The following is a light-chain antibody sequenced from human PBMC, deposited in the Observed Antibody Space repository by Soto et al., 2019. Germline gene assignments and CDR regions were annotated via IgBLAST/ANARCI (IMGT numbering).Light chain of an antibody. CDR2: GNS. CDR1: SSDIGAGYD. CDR3: QSYDSSLSGPS. J-gene: IGLJ2*01. V-gene: IGLV1-40*01. Sequence: QSVLTQPPSVSGAPGQRVTISCSESSSDIGAGYDVHWYQQLPGTAPKLLIYGNSNRPSGVPDRFSGSKSGTSASLAITGLQAEDEAEYYCQSYDSSLSGPSFGGGTKLTVL.